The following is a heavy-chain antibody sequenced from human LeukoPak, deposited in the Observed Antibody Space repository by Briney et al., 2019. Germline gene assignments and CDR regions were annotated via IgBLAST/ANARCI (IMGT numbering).Heavy chain of an antibody. Sequence: GGSLRLSCAASGFTFSSYAMSWVRQAPGKGLEWVSTISGSGGNTYYADSVKGCFTISRDNSKNTLYLQMSSLRAEDTAVYYCAKGSYYYDSADYFDYWGQGTLVTVSS. CDR1: GFTFSSYA. J-gene: IGHJ4*02. CDR3: AKGSYYYDSADYFDY. D-gene: IGHD3-16*01. CDR2: ISGSGGNT. V-gene: IGHV3-23*01.